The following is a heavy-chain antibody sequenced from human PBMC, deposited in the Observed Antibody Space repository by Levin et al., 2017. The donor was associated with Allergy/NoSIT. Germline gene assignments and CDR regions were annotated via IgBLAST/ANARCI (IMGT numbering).Heavy chain of an antibody. CDR3: ANLLDYGDFETFDY. Sequence: GGSLRLSCAASGFTFSSYGMHWVRQAPGKGLEWVAVISYDGSNKYYADSVKGRFTISRDNSKNTLYLQMNSLRAEDTAVYYCANLLDYGDFETFDYWGQGTLVTVSS. V-gene: IGHV3-30*18. D-gene: IGHD4-17*01. CDR2: ISYDGSNK. J-gene: IGHJ4*02. CDR1: GFTFSSYG.